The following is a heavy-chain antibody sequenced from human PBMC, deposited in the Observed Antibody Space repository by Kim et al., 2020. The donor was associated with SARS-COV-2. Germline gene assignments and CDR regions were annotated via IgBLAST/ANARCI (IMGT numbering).Heavy chain of an antibody. D-gene: IGHD6-13*01. CDR3: AREEVAATGTPHFDY. J-gene: IGHJ4*02. Sequence: ADSVKGRFTISRDNSKNTLYLQMNSLRADDTAVYYCAREEVAATGTPHFDYWGQGTLVTVSS. V-gene: IGHV3-53*01.